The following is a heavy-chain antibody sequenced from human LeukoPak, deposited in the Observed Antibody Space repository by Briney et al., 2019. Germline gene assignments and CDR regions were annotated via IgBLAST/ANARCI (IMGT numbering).Heavy chain of an antibody. Sequence: ASVKVSCKASGGTFSSYAISWVRQAPGQGLEWMGWINPNSGGTNHAQKFQGRVTMTRDTSISTAYMELSRLRSDDTAVYYCARSRLQLWLRALVYWGQGTLVTVSS. J-gene: IGHJ4*02. CDR3: ARSRLQLWLRALVY. CDR1: GGTFSSYA. CDR2: INPNSGGT. D-gene: IGHD5-18*01. V-gene: IGHV1-2*02.